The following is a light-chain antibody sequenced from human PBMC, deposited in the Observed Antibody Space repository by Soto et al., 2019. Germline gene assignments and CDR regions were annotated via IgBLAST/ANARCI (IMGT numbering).Light chain of an antibody. CDR3: SSRSSITTVV. V-gene: IGLV2-14*03. CDR2: EVN. CDR1: RNDIGDSHF. Sequence: QSALTQPASLSASPGQTITISCTGTRNDIGDSHFVSWYQQYPDKAPKLIIFEVNGRPSGVSDRFVGSKSGNTASLTISGLQPEDEADYYRSSRSSITTVVFGGGTKSPS. J-gene: IGLJ2*01.